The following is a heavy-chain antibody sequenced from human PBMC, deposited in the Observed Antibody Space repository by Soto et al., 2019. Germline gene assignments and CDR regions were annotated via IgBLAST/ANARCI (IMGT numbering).Heavy chain of an antibody. V-gene: IGHV4-31*03. J-gene: IGHJ4*02. Sequence: SETLSLTCTVSGGPISSGSYHWSWIRQHPGKGLEWIGNIYYSGSSYYNPSLKSRATISIDTSKDQFSLRLGSVTAADTAVYYCARVEGSSYYFRHDCWGRGTLVTVSS. CDR1: GGPISSGSYH. D-gene: IGHD1-26*01. CDR3: ARVEGSSYYFRHDC. CDR2: IYYSGSS.